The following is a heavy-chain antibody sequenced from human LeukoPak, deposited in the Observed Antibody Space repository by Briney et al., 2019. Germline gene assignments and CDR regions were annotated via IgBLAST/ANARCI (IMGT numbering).Heavy chain of an antibody. D-gene: IGHD3-10*01. CDR1: GGTFSSYA. CDR3: ASLGSSRKFDY. V-gene: IGHV1-69*13. CDR2: IIPIFGTA. J-gene: IGHJ4*02. Sequence: ASVKVSCKASGGTFSSYAISWVRQAPGQGPEWMGGIIPIFGTANYAQKFQGRVTITADESTSTAYMELSSLRSEDTAVYYCASLGSSRKFDYWGQGTLVTVSS.